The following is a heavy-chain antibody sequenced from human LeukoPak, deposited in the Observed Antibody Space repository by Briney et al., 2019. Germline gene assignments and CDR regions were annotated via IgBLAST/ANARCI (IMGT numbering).Heavy chain of an antibody. J-gene: IGHJ4*02. D-gene: IGHD2-2*01. CDR2: ISSSSSYI. CDR1: GFTFSSYS. V-gene: IGHV3-21*01. Sequence: GGSLRLSCAASGFTFSSYSMNWVRQAPGKGLEWVSSISSSSSYIYYADSVKGRFTISRDNAKNSLYLQMNSLRAEDTAVYYCARKDNHRSHGSTNDYWGQGTLVTVSS. CDR3: ARKDNHRSHGSTNDY.